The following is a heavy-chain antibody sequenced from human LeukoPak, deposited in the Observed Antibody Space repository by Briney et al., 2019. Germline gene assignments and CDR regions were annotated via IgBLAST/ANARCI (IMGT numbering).Heavy chain of an antibody. D-gene: IGHD2-15*01. J-gene: IGHJ4*02. Sequence: SQTLTLTCTVSGGSISSRSYYWSWIRQPAGKGLEWIGRTDTSGNTNYNPSLKSRVIMSVDASKNQFSLKLSSVTAADTAVYYCAGGYRGGSSYADYWGQGTLVTVSS. V-gene: IGHV4-61*02. CDR2: TDTSGNT. CDR3: AGGYRGGSSYADY. CDR1: GGSISSRSYY.